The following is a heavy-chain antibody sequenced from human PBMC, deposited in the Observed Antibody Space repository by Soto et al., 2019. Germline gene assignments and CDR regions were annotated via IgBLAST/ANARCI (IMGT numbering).Heavy chain of an antibody. D-gene: IGHD3-3*01. CDR1: GFTFSSYA. CDR2: ISYDGSNK. CDR3: ARDLHYDFWSGYYFDY. V-gene: IGHV3-30-3*01. J-gene: IGHJ4*02. Sequence: QVQLVESGGGVVQPGRSLRLSCAASGFTFSSYAMHWVRQAPGKGLEWVAVISYDGSNKYYADSVKGRFTISRDNSKNTLYLQMNSPRAEDTAVYYCARDLHYDFWSGYYFDYWGQGTLVTVSS.